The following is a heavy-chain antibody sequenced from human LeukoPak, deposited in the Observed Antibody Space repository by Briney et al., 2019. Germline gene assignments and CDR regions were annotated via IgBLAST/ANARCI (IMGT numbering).Heavy chain of an antibody. J-gene: IGHJ4*02. Sequence: GGSLRLSCAASGYTFSSYGMHWVRQAPGKGLEWVAVIWYDGSNKYYADSVKGRFTISRDNSKNTLYLQMNSLRAEDTAVYYCASRQYGSGVLGYWGQGTLVTVSS. D-gene: IGHD3-10*01. CDR2: IWYDGSNK. CDR3: ASRQYGSGVLGY. CDR1: GYTFSSYG. V-gene: IGHV3-33*01.